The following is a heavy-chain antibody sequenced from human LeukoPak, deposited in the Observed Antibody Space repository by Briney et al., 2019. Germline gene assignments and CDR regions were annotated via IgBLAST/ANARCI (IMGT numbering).Heavy chain of an antibody. V-gene: IGHV3-66*01. Sequence: PGGSLRLSCVASAFSVTTNYMSWVRQAPGKGLEWVSVLYSGGPTHYADSVKGRCTISRDTSTNTVYLQLNSLRAEDTATYYCAGYGGSYPYYMDVWGKGTTVTLSS. CDR3: AGYGGSYPYYMDV. CDR2: LYSGGPT. D-gene: IGHD1-26*01. J-gene: IGHJ6*03. CDR1: AFSVTTNY.